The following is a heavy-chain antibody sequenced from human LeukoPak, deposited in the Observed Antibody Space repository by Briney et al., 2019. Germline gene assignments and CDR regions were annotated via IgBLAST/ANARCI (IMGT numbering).Heavy chain of an antibody. CDR2: IYFSGTT. J-gene: IGHJ5*02. V-gene: IGHV4-61*08. CDR3: ARDWELGH. Sequence: SETLSLTCTVSGGSISSNDHYWSWIRRPPGKGLEWIGYIYFSGTTYYNPSLKSRVTILLDTSKNQFSLKLNSVTAADTAVYYCARDWELGHWGQGTLVTVS. CDR1: GGSISSNDHY. D-gene: IGHD1-1*01.